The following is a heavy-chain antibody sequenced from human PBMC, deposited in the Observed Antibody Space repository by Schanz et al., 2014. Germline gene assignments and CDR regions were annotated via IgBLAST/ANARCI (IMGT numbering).Heavy chain of an antibody. V-gene: IGHV3-21*02. CDR2: ISSRSSHI. J-gene: IGHJ4*02. D-gene: IGHD2-21*02. Sequence: EVQLVESGGGLVQPGGSLRLSCGSSGFTFSSYAMSWVRQAPGKGLEWVSSISSRSSHIYYADSVKGRFTVSRDNAKNSVYLQMNGLRVEDTAVYYCVRERTNYGGNSYFFDHWGQGTLXTVSA. CDR1: GFTFSSYA. CDR3: VRERTNYGGNSYFFDH.